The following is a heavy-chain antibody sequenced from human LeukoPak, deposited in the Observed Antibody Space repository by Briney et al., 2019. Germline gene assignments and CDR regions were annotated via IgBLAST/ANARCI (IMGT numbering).Heavy chain of an antibody. Sequence: GSLRLSCAASGFPFSSHGMSWVRQPPGKGLEWIGEINHSGSTNYNPSLKSRVTISVDTSKNQFSLKLSSVTAADTAVYYCARPPGVTPRGAFDIWGQGTMVTVSS. CDR1: GFPFSSHG. J-gene: IGHJ3*02. D-gene: IGHD2-21*02. CDR3: ARPPGVTPRGAFDI. V-gene: IGHV4-34*01. CDR2: INHSGST.